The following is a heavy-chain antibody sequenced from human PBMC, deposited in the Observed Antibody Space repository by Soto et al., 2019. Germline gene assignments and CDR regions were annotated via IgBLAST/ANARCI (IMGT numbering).Heavy chain of an antibody. CDR2: IYPGDSDT. J-gene: IGHJ4*02. CDR3: ARRYSSSWYGREYYFDY. Sequence: GESLKISCKGSGYSFTSYWIGWVRQMPGKGLEWMGIIYPGDSDTRYSPSLQGQVTISADKSISTAYLQWSSLKASDTAMYYCARRYSSSWYGREYYFDYWGQGTLVTVSS. CDR1: GYSFTSYW. D-gene: IGHD6-13*01. V-gene: IGHV5-51*01.